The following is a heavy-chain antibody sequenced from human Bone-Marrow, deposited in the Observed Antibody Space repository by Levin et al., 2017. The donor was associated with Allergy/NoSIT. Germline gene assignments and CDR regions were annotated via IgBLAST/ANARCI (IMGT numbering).Heavy chain of an antibody. Sequence: GGSLRLSCAASGFPFSSYAMTWVRQAPGKGLEWVSAISGSGTGTYYADSVKGRFTISRDNSKNTLYLQMHSLRAEDTAVYSCAKARLPSRLAVAVASDYWGQGTLVTVSS. D-gene: IGHD6-19*01. CDR3: AKARLPSRLAVAVASDY. J-gene: IGHJ4*02. CDR2: ISGSGTGT. V-gene: IGHV3-23*01. CDR1: GFPFSSYA.